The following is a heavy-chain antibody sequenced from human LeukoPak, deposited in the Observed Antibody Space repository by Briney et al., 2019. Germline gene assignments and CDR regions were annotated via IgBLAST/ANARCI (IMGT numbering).Heavy chain of an antibody. V-gene: IGHV1-2*02. CDR3: ARVLVVVVHSAGY. D-gene: IGHD2-2*01. CDR1: GYTFTGYY. CDR2: INPNSGGT. J-gene: IGHJ4*02. Sequence: GASVKVSCKASGYTFTGYYMHWVRQAPGQGLEWMGWINPNSGGTNYAQKFQGRVTMTRDTSISTAYMELSRLRSDDTAVYYCARVLVVVVHSAGYWGQGTLVTVSS.